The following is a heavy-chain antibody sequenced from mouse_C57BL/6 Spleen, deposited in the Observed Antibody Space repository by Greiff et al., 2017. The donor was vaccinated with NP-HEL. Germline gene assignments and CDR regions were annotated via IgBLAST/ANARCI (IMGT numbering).Heavy chain of an antibody. V-gene: IGHV14-4*01. CDR3: TTSLNITTVVAPFDY. CDR1: GFNIKDDY. J-gene: IGHJ2*01. D-gene: IGHD1-1*01. CDR2: IDPENGDT. Sequence: EVQLQQSGAELVRPGASVKLSCTASGFNIKDDYMHWVKQRPEQGLEWIGWIDPENGDTEYASKFQGKATITADTASNTAYLQLSSLTSEDTAVYYCTTSLNITTVVAPFDYWGQGTTLTVSS.